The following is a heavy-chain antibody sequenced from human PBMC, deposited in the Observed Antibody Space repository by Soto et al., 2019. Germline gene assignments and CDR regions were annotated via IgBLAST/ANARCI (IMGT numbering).Heavy chain of an antibody. V-gene: IGHV3-9*01. CDR2: ISWDSGKI. CDR3: AKDNPGSYGDYDSNWFEP. CDR1: GFSIDDFA. Sequence: LRLSCAASGFSIDDFAMHWVRQAPGKGLEWVSSISWDSGKIGYADSVTGRFSVSRDNAKNSLFLQMSSLKPEDTAFYLCAKDNPGSYGDYDSNWFEPWGQGNLVTVSS. J-gene: IGHJ5*02. D-gene: IGHD4-17*01.